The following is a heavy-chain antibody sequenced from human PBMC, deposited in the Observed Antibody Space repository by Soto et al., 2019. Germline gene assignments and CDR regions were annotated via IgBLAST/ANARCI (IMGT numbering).Heavy chain of an antibody. CDR2: INPNSGGT. V-gene: IGHV1-2*04. CDR3: ARGPFSIVVVSAFLGPRTNSFLY. CDR1: GYTFTGYY. J-gene: IGHJ4*02. Sequence: ASVKVSCKASGYTFTGYYMHWVRQAPGQGLEWMGWINPNSGGTNYAQKFQGWVTMTRDTSISTAYMELSRLRSDDTAVYYCARGPFSIVVVSAFLGPRTNSFLYWCPTTLVTVS. D-gene: IGHD2-2*01.